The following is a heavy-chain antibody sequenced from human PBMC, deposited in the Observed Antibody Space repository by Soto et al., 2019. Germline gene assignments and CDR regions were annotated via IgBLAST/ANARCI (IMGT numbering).Heavy chain of an antibody. CDR1: GGSISSSSYY. Sequence: PSETLSLTCTVSGGSISSSSYYWGWIRQPPGKGLEWMGGIYYSGSTYFNPSLKSRVTISVDTSKNQFSLKLSSVTAADTAVYYCARGRPGIEGVDPCGQGPLVTVYS. J-gene: IGHJ5*02. CDR2: IYYSGST. D-gene: IGHD1-26*01. CDR3: ARGRPGIEGVDP. V-gene: IGHV4-39*01.